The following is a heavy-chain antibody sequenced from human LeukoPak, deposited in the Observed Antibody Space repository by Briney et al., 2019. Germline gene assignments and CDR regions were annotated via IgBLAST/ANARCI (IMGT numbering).Heavy chain of an antibody. CDR1: GDGASSISVA. CDR2: TYYGAKAYY. J-gene: IGHJ6*02. Sequence: SQTLSLTSALSGDGASSISVAWNWIRQSPWRGLEWLGTTYYGAKAYYEYAVSVKSRINISPDTSKNQFSLQMTCVTSEDTAVYYCSLARSEYHYGMDVWGQGTTVTVSS. V-gene: IGHV6-1*01. CDR3: SLARSEYHYGMDV.